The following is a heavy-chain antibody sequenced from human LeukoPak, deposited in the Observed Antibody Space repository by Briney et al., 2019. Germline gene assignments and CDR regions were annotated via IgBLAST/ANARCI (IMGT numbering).Heavy chain of an antibody. D-gene: IGHD3-3*01. J-gene: IGHJ4*02. CDR2: IKDDGSET. CDR3: AGGQGFLIDY. Sequence: PGGSLRLSCAASRFTFSNYWMAWVRQAPGKGLEWVANIKDDGSETYYVASVKGRFTISRDNAKDSLYLQMNSLRAEDTAVYYCAGGQGFLIDYWGQGTLVTVSS. V-gene: IGHV3-7*01. CDR1: RFTFSNYW.